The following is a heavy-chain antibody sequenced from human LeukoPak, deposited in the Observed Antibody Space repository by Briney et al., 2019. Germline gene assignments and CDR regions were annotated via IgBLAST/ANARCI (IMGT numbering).Heavy chain of an antibody. Sequence: ASVKVSCKASGYTFTTYNIHWVRQAPGQGLEWMGWITPNSGGTNYAQKFQGRVTMTRDTSISTAYMELSRLRSDDTAVYYCARPNSSSWKYSPDYWGQGTLVTVSS. CDR2: ITPNSGGT. D-gene: IGHD6-13*01. CDR3: ARPNSSSWKYSPDY. J-gene: IGHJ4*02. V-gene: IGHV1-2*02. CDR1: GYTFTTYN.